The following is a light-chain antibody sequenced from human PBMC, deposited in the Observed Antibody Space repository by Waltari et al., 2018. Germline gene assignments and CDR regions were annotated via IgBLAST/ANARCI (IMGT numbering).Light chain of an antibody. J-gene: IGLJ1*01. CDR1: RGIDVGAYW. CDR3: MIWHNSAYV. V-gene: IGLV5-45*03. Sequence: QAVLTQPSSLSASPGASASLTCTLRRGIDVGAYWIYWYQQRPGSPPQYLLTYKSDSDQQQGSGVPSRFSGSKDASANAGILLISGLQSDDEADYYCMIWHNSAYVFGSGTTVTVL. CDR2: YKSDSDQ.